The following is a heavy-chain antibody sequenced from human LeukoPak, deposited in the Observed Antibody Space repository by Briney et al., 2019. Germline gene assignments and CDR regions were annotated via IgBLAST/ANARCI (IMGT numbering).Heavy chain of an antibody. CDR1: GFTLSSYA. CDR3: TRGTYN. Sequence: GGSLRLSCAASGFTLSSYAMSWVRQGPGKGLEWVSVIYSGGNTYYADSVKGRFTISRDNSKNTLYLQMNSLRAEDTAVYYCTRGTYNWGQGTLVTVSS. D-gene: IGHD1-14*01. CDR2: IYSGGNT. V-gene: IGHV3-66*01. J-gene: IGHJ4*02.